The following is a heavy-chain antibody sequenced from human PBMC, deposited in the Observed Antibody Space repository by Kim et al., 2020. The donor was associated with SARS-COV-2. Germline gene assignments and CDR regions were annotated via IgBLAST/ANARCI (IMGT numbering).Heavy chain of an antibody. CDR2: IKHDGSEK. Sequence: GGSLRLSCAASGFTFSNYWMYWVRQAPGKGLEWVANIKHDGSEKYYVDSVKGRFTISRDNAKNSLYLQMNSLRPEDTAVYYCAKDMDGGWSLAHWGQGTLVTVSS. V-gene: IGHV3-7*01. CDR3: AKDMDGGWSLAH. D-gene: IGHD6-19*01. J-gene: IGHJ4*02. CDR1: GFTFSNYW.